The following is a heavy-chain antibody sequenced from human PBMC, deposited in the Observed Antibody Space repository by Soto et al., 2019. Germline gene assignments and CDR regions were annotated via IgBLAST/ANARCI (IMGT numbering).Heavy chain of an antibody. Sequence: ASVKVSCKASVYPFTSYYMHCVRQAPGQLLEWMGIINPSGGSTSYAQKFQGRVTMTRDTSTSTVYMELSSLRSEDTAVYYCAREGIAVAGYGYWGQGTLVTVSS. V-gene: IGHV1-46*01. CDR3: AREGIAVAGYGY. J-gene: IGHJ4*02. CDR2: INPSGGST. D-gene: IGHD6-19*01. CDR1: VYPFTSYY.